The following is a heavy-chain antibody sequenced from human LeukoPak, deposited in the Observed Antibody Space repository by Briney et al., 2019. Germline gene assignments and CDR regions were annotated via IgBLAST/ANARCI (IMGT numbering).Heavy chain of an antibody. CDR3: ARQPHPRGSFDY. CDR2: VYYSGST. D-gene: IGHD3-16*01. V-gene: IGHV4-59*08. CDR1: GGSTSNYY. Sequence: PSETLSLTCTVSGGSTSNYYWNWVRQPPGKGLEWIGYVYYSGSTNYNPSLESRVTISVDTSKNQFSLKLSSVTAADTAVYYCARQPHPRGSFDYWGQGTLVAVFS. J-gene: IGHJ4*02.